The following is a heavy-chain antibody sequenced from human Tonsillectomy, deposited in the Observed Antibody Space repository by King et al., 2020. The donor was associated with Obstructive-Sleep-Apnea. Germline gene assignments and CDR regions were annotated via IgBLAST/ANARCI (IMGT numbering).Heavy chain of an antibody. D-gene: IGHD2/OR15-2a*01. CDR3: ARVRTREYSNGVEV. CDR2: IFYIGAT. CDR1: GDSISPYY. J-gene: IGHJ6*02. V-gene: IGHV4-59*01. Sequence: QLQESGPGLVKPSETLSLTCTVSGDSISPYYWSWIRQTPGKGLEWIGYIFYIGATVYHPSLKSRLSMSVDTSKNLFSPELTSVTAADTALYYCARVRTREYSNGVEVWGQGTTVTVSS.